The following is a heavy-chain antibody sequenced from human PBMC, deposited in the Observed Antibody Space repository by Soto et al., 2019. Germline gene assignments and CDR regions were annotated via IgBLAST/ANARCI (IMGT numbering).Heavy chain of an antibody. CDR2: IYWDDDK. CDR3: AHRLIAYYYASSGSTRFDP. J-gene: IGHJ5*02. D-gene: IGHD3-22*01. V-gene: IGHV2-5*02. Sequence: QITLKESGPTLVKPTQTLTLTCTFSGFSLSTSGVGVGWIRQPPGKALEWLALIYWDDDKRYSPSLKSRLTITNDPTKSQGVLTMTHIDPVHTATYYCAHRLIAYYYASSGSTRFDPWGQGTLVTVSS. CDR1: GFSLSTSGVG.